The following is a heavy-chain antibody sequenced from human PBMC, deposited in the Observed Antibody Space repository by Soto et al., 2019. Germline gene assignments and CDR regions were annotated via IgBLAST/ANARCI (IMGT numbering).Heavy chain of an antibody. V-gene: IGHV3-7*01. D-gene: IGHD2-15*01. CDR3: SRDVVVGAKALNY. CDR2: IKEDGSEK. J-gene: IGHJ4*02. CDR1: GFTFSNYW. Sequence: ESLRLSCAASGFTFSNYWTTWVRQAPGKGLEWVANIKEDGSEKHYVDSVKGRFTISRDNAKNSLYLQMNSLRVEDTAVYFCSRDVVVGAKALNYWGQGALVTVS.